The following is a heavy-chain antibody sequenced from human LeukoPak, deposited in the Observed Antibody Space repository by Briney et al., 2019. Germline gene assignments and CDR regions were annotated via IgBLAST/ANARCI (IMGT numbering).Heavy chain of an antibody. CDR3: ARGGSYYRRDAFDI. V-gene: IGHV3-33*08. D-gene: IGHD1-26*01. J-gene: IGHJ3*02. Sequence: GGSLRLSCAASGFTFSSYGMHWVRQAPGKGLEWVAVIWYDGSNKYYADSVKGRFTISRDNSKNTLYLQMNSLRAEDTAVYYCARGGSYYRRDAFDIWGQGTMVTVSS. CDR1: GFTFSSYG. CDR2: IWYDGSNK.